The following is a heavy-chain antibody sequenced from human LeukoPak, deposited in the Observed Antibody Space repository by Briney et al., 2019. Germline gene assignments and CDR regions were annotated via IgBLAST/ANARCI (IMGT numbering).Heavy chain of an antibody. D-gene: IGHD3-9*01. J-gene: IGHJ6*02. CDR1: GFTFSSYW. CDR3: ARYSYDILTGYYYGMDV. CDR2: IKQDGSEK. V-gene: IGHV3-7*01. Sequence: PGGSLRLSCAASGFTFSSYWMSWVRQAPGKGLEWVANIKQDGSEKYYVDSVKGRFTISRDNAKNSLYLQMNSLRAEDTAVYYCARYSYDILTGYYYGMDVWGQGATVTVSS.